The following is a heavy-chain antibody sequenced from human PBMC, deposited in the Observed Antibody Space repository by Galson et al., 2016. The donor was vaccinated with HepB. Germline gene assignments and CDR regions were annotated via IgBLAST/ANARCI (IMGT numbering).Heavy chain of an antibody. J-gene: IGHJ5*02. D-gene: IGHD1-26*01. CDR3: ARDASSGELLVVGAWFDP. CDR1: GGTFSTYA. V-gene: IGHV1-69*13. Sequence: SVKVSCKASGGTFSTYAISWVRPAPGQGFEWMGEIIPIFDSAIYAQKFQGRVTITADESTSTAYMELSSLRSEDTAVYYCARDASSGELLVVGAWFDPWGQGTLVTVSS. CDR2: IIPIFDSA.